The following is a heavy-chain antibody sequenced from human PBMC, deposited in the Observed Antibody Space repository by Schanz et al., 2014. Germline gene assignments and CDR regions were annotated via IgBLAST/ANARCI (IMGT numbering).Heavy chain of an antibody. CDR2: INPSGGST. V-gene: IGHV1-46*01. CDR1: GYSFTSYY. Sequence: QVQLVQSGAEVKKPGASVKVSCKAFGYSFTSYYIHWVRQAPGQGLEWMTTINPSGGSTSFAQKFQGRVTMTRPTSTSTVNMELTSLRSEDTAVYYCARDPYSASYFPSPPLYGLDVWGQGTTVTVSS. J-gene: IGHJ6*02. CDR3: ARDPYSASYFPSPPLYGLDV. D-gene: IGHD1-26*01.